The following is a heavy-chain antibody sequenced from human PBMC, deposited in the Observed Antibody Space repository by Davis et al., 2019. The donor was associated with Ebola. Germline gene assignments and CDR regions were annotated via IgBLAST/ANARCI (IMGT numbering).Heavy chain of an antibody. CDR2: IYTSGST. Sequence: PSETLSLTCAVYGGSFSAYYWTWIRQPAGKGLEWIGHIYTSGSTNYNPSLKSRVTISVDTSKNQFSLKLRSVTAADTALYYCATDATPRGLSGMDVWGQGTTVTVSS. J-gene: IGHJ6*02. V-gene: IGHV4-4*07. CDR1: GGSFSAYY. CDR3: ATDATPRGLSGMDV. D-gene: IGHD3-10*01.